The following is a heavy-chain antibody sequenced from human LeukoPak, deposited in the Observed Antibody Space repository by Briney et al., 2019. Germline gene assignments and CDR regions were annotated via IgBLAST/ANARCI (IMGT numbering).Heavy chain of an antibody. J-gene: IGHJ4*02. CDR1: GYSISSGYY. D-gene: IGHD1-26*01. V-gene: IGHV4-38-2*02. CDR3: ARDLDSGDDY. Sequence: PSETLSLTCTVSGYSISSGYYWGWIRQPPGKGLEWIGSIYHSGSTYYNPSLKSRVTISVDTSKNQFSLKLSSVTAADTAVYYCARDLDSGDDYWGQGTLVTVSS. CDR2: IYHSGST.